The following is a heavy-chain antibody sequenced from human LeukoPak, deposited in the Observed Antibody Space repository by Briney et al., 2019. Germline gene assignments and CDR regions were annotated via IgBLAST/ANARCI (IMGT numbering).Heavy chain of an antibody. D-gene: IGHD5-24*01. J-gene: IGHJ6*03. Sequence: GGSLRLSCAASGFTFSNYWMHWVRQAPGKGLVWVSRINSDGINTSYADSVKGRFTISRDNAKNTLNLQMNSLRAEDTAVYYCAREESYYYMDVWGKGTTVTVSS. V-gene: IGHV3-74*01. CDR3: AREESYYYMDV. CDR2: INSDGINT. CDR1: GFTFSNYW.